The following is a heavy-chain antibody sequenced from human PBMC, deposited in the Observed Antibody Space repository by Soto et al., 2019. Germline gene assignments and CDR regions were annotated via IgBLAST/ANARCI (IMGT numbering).Heavy chain of an antibody. CDR2: ISGYNGNT. CDR1: GYSLSIYG. CDR3: ARDRGYCPYGTCYIGGYFDY. V-gene: IGHV1-18*04. J-gene: IGHJ4*02. Sequence: ASVKVSCKASGYSLSIYGISWVRQAPGQGLEWMRWISGYNGNTNYAQNLQGRVTMTTDTSANTAYMELMSLRSDETAVYYCARDRGYCPYGTCYIGGYFDYWGQGTLVTVSS. D-gene: IGHD2-8*01.